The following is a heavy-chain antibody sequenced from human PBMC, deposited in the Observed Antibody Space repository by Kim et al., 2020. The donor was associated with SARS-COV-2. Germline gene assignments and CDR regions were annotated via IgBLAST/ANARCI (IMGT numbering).Heavy chain of an antibody. CDR2: INHSGST. CDR3: ARRPGIAVARRLYGMDV. D-gene: IGHD6-19*01. V-gene: IGHV4-34*01. J-gene: IGHJ6*02. Sequence: SETLSLTCAVYGGSFSGYYWSWIRQPPGKGLEWIGEINHSGSTNYNPSLKSRVTISVDTSKNQFSLKLSSVTAADTAVYYCARRPGIAVARRLYGMDVWGQGTTVTVS. CDR1: GGSFSGYY.